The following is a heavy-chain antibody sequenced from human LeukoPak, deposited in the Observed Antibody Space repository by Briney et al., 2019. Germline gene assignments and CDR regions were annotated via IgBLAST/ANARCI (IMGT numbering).Heavy chain of an antibody. CDR2: IYYSGRT. J-gene: IGHJ4*02. Sequence: SETLSLTCTVSGGSISISSYYWGWIRQPPGKGLEWIGSIYYSGRTYYNPSLKSRVTISIDTSRSQFSLKLSSVTAADTAVYYCARLYSGTRPPDYWGQGTLVTVSS. V-gene: IGHV4-39*01. CDR3: ARLYSGTRPPDY. D-gene: IGHD3-10*01. CDR1: GGSISISSYY.